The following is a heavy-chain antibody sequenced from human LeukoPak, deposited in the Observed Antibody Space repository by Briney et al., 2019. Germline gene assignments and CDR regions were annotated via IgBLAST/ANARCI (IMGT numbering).Heavy chain of an antibody. CDR3: ARVYRDTYGQN. CDR1: GYTFTSYG. D-gene: IGHD5-18*01. Sequence: ASVKVSCKTSGYTFTSYGISWVRQAPGQGLEWMGWISAYNGNTNYAQKLQGRVTTTTDTSTSTAYMEVRSLRSDDTAIYYCARVYRDTYGQNWGQGTLVTVSS. J-gene: IGHJ4*02. CDR2: ISAYNGNT. V-gene: IGHV1-18*04.